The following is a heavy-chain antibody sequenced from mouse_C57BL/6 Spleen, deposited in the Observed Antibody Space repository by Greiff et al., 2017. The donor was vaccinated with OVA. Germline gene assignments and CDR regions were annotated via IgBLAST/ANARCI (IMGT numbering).Heavy chain of an antibody. CDR2: ISYSGST. Sequence: EVKVVESGPGLAKPSQTLSLTCSVTGYSITSDYWNWIRKFPGNKLEYMGYISYSGSTYYNPSLKSRISITRDTSKNQYYLQLNSVTTEDTATYYCARETGSPYWYFDVWGTGTTVTVSS. V-gene: IGHV3-8*01. D-gene: IGHD4-1*01. CDR1: GYSITSDY. CDR3: ARETGSPYWYFDV. J-gene: IGHJ1*03.